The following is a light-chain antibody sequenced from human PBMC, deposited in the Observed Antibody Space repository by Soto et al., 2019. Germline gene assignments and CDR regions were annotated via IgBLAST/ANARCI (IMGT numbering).Light chain of an antibody. CDR1: QAVSGY. J-gene: IGKJ3*01. Sequence: EIVLTQSPATLSLSPGERATLSCRASQAVSGYLAWYQQKPGQTPRLLIFDASNRATGIPARFSGSGSGTDFTLTISSLEPEDFAVYYCQQRSDWPRTFGPGTKVDVK. CDR2: DAS. V-gene: IGKV3-11*01. CDR3: QQRSDWPRT.